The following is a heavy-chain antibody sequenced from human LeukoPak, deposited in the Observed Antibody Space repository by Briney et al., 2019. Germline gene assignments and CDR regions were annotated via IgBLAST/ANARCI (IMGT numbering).Heavy chain of an antibody. CDR3: AKDGSHMITFGGVIVPYFDY. CDR2: IWYDGSNK. V-gene: IGHV3-33*06. D-gene: IGHD3-16*02. CDR1: GFTFSSYG. J-gene: IGHJ4*02. Sequence: GGSLRLSCAASGFTFSSYGMHWVREAPGKGLEWGAVIWYDGSNKYYADSVKGRFTISRDNSKNTLYLQMNSLRAEDTAVYYCAKDGSHMITFGGVIVPYFDYWGQGTLVTVSS.